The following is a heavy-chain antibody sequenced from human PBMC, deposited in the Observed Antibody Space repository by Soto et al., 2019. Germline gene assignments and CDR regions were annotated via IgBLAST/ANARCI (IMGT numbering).Heavy chain of an antibody. CDR1: GGSISKHY. V-gene: IGHV4-59*11. CDR3: TRANWYSEY. D-gene: IGHD7-27*01. J-gene: IGHJ4*02. Sequence: SEALSVTCSVSGGSISKHYWSWIRQPPGKGLEWIGYIYYNGNTNYNPSLKSRVTMSVDTSRNQISLKLTTVTAADTAVYYCTRANWYSEYWGQGTLVTVSS. CDR2: IYYNGNT.